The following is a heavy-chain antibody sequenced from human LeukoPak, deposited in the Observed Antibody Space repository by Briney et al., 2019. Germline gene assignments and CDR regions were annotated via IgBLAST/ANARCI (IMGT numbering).Heavy chain of an antibody. J-gene: IGHJ4*02. CDR3: ARVGGATAVTMYFEY. V-gene: IGHV3-48*02. Sequence: PGGSLRLSCAASGFTFAIHAMTWVRQAPGKGLEWLSFMTTSGNTIFYAESVKDRFTISRDNAKKSLYLQMNSLRDEDTAVYYCARVGGATAVTMYFEYWGQGTLVTVSS. CDR1: GFTFAIHA. CDR2: MTTSGNTI. D-gene: IGHD1-26*01.